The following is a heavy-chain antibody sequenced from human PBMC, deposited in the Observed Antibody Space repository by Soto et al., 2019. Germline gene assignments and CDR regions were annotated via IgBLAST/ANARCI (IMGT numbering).Heavy chain of an antibody. CDR1: GYTFTSYG. V-gene: IGHV1-18*04. CDR2: ISAYNGNT. D-gene: IGHD2-15*01. Sequence: QVQLVQSGAEVKKPGASVKVSCKASGYTFTSYGISWVRQAPGQGLEWMGWISAYNGNTNYPQKLQGRVTMTTDTSTRTASMELRSLRSDDTAVYYCARDGGYCSGGSCPRGYWGQGTLVTVSS. J-gene: IGHJ4*02. CDR3: ARDGGYCSGGSCPRGY.